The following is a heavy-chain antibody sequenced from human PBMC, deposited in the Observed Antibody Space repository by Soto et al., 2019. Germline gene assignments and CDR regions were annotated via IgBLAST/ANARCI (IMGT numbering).Heavy chain of an antibody. V-gene: IGHV1-3*01. J-gene: IGHJ4*02. D-gene: IGHD2-2*03. CDR3: TRALGSPWIQLKFDS. CDR2: IGVSDSR. Sequence: QVQLVQSGAEVKQPGASVKISCKASGYTFGVYGMHWVRQAPGQRLEWMGWIGVSDSRRSSKKFQGRLTLLRATSANTVYMELSSLRSEDTAVYYCTRALGSPWIQLKFDSWGQGTLVTVSS. CDR1: GYTFGVYG.